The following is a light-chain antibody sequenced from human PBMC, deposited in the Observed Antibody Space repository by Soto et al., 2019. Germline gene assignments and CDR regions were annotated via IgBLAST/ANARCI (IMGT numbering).Light chain of an antibody. Sequence: EIVMTQSPATLSVSPGERATLSCRASQSIMFSLAWYQQKPGQAPRLLISGASTRATGIPARFSGSGSGKEFTLTIGSLQSEDFAVYYCQQYYDWPPLTFGGGTKVEIK. J-gene: IGKJ4*01. CDR2: GAS. CDR1: QSIMFS. CDR3: QQYYDWPPLT. V-gene: IGKV3-15*01.